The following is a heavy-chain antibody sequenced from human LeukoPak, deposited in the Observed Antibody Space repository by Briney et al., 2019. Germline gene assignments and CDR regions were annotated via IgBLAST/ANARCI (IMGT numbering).Heavy chain of an antibody. CDR2: ISAYNGNT. CDR1: GYTFTSYG. J-gene: IGHJ4*02. Sequence: ASVKVSCEASGYTFTSYGISWVRQAPGQGLEWMGWISAYNGNTNYAQKLQGRVTMTTDTSTSTAYMELRSLRSDDTAVYYCARTPAMEYYFDYWGQGTLVTVSP. V-gene: IGHV1-18*01. CDR3: ARTPAMEYYFDY. D-gene: IGHD5-18*01.